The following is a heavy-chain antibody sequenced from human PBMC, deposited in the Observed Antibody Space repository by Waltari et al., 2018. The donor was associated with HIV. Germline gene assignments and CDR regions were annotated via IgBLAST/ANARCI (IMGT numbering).Heavy chain of an antibody. CDR2: IKSKSDGGTT. J-gene: IGHJ4*02. CDR1: GFNFTNAW. V-gene: IGHV3-15*01. D-gene: IGHD1-1*01. CDR3: ATAGSTGTTRGY. Sequence: CAASGFNFTNAWMSWVRQAPGKGLEWVGRIKSKSDGGTTDYAAPVKGRFTISRDDSKDTLYLQVNSLKTDDTAVYYCATAGSTGTTRGYWGQGTLVTVSS.